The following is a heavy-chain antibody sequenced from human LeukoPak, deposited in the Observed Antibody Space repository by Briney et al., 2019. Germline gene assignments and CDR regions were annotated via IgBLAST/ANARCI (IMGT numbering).Heavy chain of an antibody. D-gene: IGHD3-9*01. CDR3: ARAIYPLLRYFDWSTNAFDI. Sequence: GASVKVSCKASGYTFTGYYMHWVRQAPGQGLEWMGWINPNSGGTNYAQKFQGGVTMTRDTSISTAYMELSRLRSDDTAVYYCARAIYPLLRYFDWSTNAFDIWGQGTMVTVSS. V-gene: IGHV1-2*02. J-gene: IGHJ3*02. CDR1: GYTFTGYY. CDR2: INPNSGGT.